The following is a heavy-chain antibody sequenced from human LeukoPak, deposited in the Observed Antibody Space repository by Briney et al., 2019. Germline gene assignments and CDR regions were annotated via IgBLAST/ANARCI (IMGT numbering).Heavy chain of an antibody. CDR3: AKEGLYQLLPLGYFDL. D-gene: IGHD2-2*01. CDR2: IRYDGSNK. J-gene: IGHJ2*01. CDR1: GFTFSSYG. Sequence: PGGSLRLSCAASGFTFSSYGMHWVRQAPGKGLEWVAFIRYDGSNKYYADSVKGRFTISRDNSKNTLYLQMNSLRAEDTAVYYCAKEGLYQLLPLGYFDLWGRGTLVTVSS. V-gene: IGHV3-30*02.